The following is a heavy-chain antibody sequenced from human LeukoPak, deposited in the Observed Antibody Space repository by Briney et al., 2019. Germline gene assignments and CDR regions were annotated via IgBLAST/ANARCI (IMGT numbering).Heavy chain of an antibody. J-gene: IGHJ4*02. CDR1: GGSLGDYY. CDR3: ARITDPDYRSGWSGADY. CDR2: IYPTGHT. Sequence: KPSETLSLTCTVSGGSLGDYYWSWIRQPAGKGLEWIRRIYPTGHTHYNPSPKSRVTMSVDTSKNQFSLKMTSLTAADTAVYYCARITDPDYRSGWSGADYWGRGTQVTVSA. V-gene: IGHV4-4*07. D-gene: IGHD6-19*01.